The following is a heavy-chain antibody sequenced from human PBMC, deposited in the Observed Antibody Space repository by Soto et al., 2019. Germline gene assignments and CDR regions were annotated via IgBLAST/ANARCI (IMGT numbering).Heavy chain of an antibody. CDR1: GFTVSSNY. V-gene: IGHV3-53*02. CDR2: IYSGGST. Sequence: EVQLVETGGGLIQRGGSLRLSCAASGFTVSSNYMSWVRQAPGKGLEWVSVIYSGGSTYYADSVKGRFTISRDNSKNRLYLQMNSLRAEDTAVYYCAIAPPGGDYGYFDYWGQGTLVTVSS. D-gene: IGHD4-17*01. CDR3: AIAPPGGDYGYFDY. J-gene: IGHJ4*02.